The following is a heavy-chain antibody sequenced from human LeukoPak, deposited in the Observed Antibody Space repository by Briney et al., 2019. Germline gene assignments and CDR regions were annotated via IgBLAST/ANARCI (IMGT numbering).Heavy chain of an antibody. D-gene: IGHD3-22*01. CDR1: GGSISSYY. J-gene: IGHJ4*02. Sequence: PSETLSLTCTVSGGSISSYYWSWIRQPPGKGLEWIGSIYHSVATYYNPSLKSRLTISVDTSKNQFSLKLSSVTAADTALYYCVVSSGYYYLDYWGQGAQVTVSS. CDR2: IYHSVAT. CDR3: VVSSGYYYLDY. V-gene: IGHV4-59*04.